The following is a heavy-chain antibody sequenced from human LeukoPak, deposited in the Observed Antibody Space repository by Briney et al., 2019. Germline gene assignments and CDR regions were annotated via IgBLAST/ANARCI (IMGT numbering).Heavy chain of an antibody. CDR3: ARHGESYYSLNY. CDR2: IYYSGST. J-gene: IGHJ4*02. Sequence: SETLSLTCTVSGYSISSGYYWGWIRQPPGKGLEWIGSIYYSGSTYYNPSLKSRVTISVDTSKNQFSLKLSSVTAADTAVYYCARHGESYYSLNYWGQGTLVTVSS. V-gene: IGHV4-38-2*02. D-gene: IGHD1-26*01. CDR1: GYSISSGYY.